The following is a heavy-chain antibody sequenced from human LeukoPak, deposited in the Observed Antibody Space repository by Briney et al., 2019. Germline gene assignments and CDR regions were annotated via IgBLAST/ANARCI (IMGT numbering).Heavy chain of an antibody. CDR1: GFTFSSYE. J-gene: IGHJ4*02. CDR2: ISNSGSII. CDR3: AKDKRGYGSGSWFDY. Sequence: GGSLRLSCVASGFTFSSYEMNWVRQAPGKGLEWISYISNSGSIIYYADSVKGRFTISRDNAKNSLYLQMNSLRAEDTALYYCAKDKRGYGSGSWFDYWGQGTLVTVSS. V-gene: IGHV3-48*03. D-gene: IGHD3-10*01.